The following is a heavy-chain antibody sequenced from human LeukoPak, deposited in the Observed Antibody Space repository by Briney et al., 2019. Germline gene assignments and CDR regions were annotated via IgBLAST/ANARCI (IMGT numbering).Heavy chain of an antibody. CDR1: GFTFSSYW. CDR3: ARAGYCSGGSCYGSDY. J-gene: IGHJ4*02. D-gene: IGHD2-15*01. Sequence: GGSLRLSCAASGFTFSSYWMSWVRQAPGKGLEWVANIKQDGSEKYYVDSVKGRFTIPRDNAKNSLYLQMNSLRAEDTAVYYCARAGYCSGGSCYGSDYWGQGTLVSVSS. CDR2: IKQDGSEK. V-gene: IGHV3-7*02.